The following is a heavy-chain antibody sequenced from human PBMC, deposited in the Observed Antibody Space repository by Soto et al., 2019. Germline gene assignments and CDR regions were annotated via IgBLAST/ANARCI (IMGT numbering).Heavy chain of an antibody. Sequence: ASVKVSCKASGYTFTSYGISWVRQAPGQGLEWMGWISAYNGNTNYAQKLQGRVTMTTDTSTSTAWMELRSLRFDDTAVYYCAKEHSNLFDPWGKGTLVTVSS. CDR2: ISAYNGNT. CDR3: AKEHSNLFDP. D-gene: IGHD4-4*01. V-gene: IGHV1-18*01. CDR1: GYTFTSYG. J-gene: IGHJ5*02.